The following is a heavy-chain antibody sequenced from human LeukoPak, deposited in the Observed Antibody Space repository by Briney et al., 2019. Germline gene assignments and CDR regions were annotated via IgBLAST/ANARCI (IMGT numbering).Heavy chain of an antibody. J-gene: IGHJ4*02. CDR1: GFTFSDYA. CDR2: ISTSGGTT. CDR3: ASRSGGYRHFDD. D-gene: IGHD3-10*01. V-gene: IGHV3-23*01. Sequence: GGSLRLSCAASGFTFSDYAMSWVRQAPGKELEWVAAISTSGGTTVYADSVKGRFTISRDNSRNTLYLQMNSLRAEDTAVYYCASRSGGYRHFDDWGQGTLVTVSS.